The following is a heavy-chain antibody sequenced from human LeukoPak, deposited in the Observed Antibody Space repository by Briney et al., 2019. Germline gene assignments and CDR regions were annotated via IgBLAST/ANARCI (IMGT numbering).Heavy chain of an antibody. CDR2: IYYSGST. D-gene: IGHD2-8*01. V-gene: IGHV4-30-4*08. Sequence: SETLSLTCTVSGGSISSGGYYWSWIRQHPGKGLEWIGYIYYSGSTYYNPSLKSRVTISVDTSKNQFSLKLSSVTAADTAVYYCARSTEWYFDYWGQGTLVTVSS. CDR1: GGSISSGGYY. CDR3: ARSTEWYFDY. J-gene: IGHJ4*02.